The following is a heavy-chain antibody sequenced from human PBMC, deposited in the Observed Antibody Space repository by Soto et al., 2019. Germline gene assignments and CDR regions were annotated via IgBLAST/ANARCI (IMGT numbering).Heavy chain of an antibody. CDR1: GGSISSYY. V-gene: IGHV4-59*08. D-gene: IGHD5-12*01. J-gene: IGHJ5*02. CDR2: IYYSGGT. CDR3: ARQVAKIYNLFDP. Sequence: PSETLSLTCTVSGGSISSYYWSWIRQPPGKGLEWIGYIYYSGGTNYNPSLKSRVTISVDTSKNQFSLKLSSVTAADTAVYYCARQVAKIYNLFDPWGQGTLVTVSS.